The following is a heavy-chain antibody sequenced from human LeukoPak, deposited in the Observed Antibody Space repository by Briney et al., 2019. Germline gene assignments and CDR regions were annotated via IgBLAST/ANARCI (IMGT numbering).Heavy chain of an antibody. J-gene: IGHJ4*02. V-gene: IGHV3-7*03. D-gene: IGHD2-8*02. CDR2: IRGDEGDK. Sequence: GGSLRLSCTVSGFTFRNYWMAWVRQAPGKGLEWVSNIRGDEGDKNSVDSVKGRFTISRDNAKKSLYLQMNSLRVEDTAVYYCARDVGGVLDYWGQGTLVTVSS. CDR3: ARDVGGVLDY. CDR1: GFTFRNYW.